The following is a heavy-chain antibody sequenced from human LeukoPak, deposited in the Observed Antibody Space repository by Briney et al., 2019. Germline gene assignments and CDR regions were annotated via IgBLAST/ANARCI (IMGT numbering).Heavy chain of an antibody. Sequence: PGRSLRLSCAASGFTSSSYGMHWVRQAPGKGLEWVAVIWYDGSNKYYADSVKGRFTISRDNSKNTLYLQMNSLRAEDTAVYYCAKCSTYYYDSSGYYYFDYWGQGTLVTLSS. CDR1: GFTSSSYG. CDR3: AKCSTYYYDSSGYYYFDY. D-gene: IGHD3-22*01. J-gene: IGHJ4*02. CDR2: IWYDGSNK. V-gene: IGHV3-33*06.